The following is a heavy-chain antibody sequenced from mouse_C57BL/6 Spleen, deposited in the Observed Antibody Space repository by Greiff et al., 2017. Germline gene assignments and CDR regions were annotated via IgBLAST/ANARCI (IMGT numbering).Heavy chain of an antibody. Sequence: QVQLQQPGAELVKPGASVKLSCKASGYTFTSYWMQWVKQRPGQGLEWIGEIDPSDSYTNYNQKFKGKATLTVDTSSSTAYMQLSSLTSEVSAVYYCAKHYGSSILDYWGQGTTLTVSS. CDR1: GYTFTSYW. CDR2: IDPSDSYT. J-gene: IGHJ2*01. V-gene: IGHV1-50*01. D-gene: IGHD1-1*01. CDR3: AKHYGSSILDY.